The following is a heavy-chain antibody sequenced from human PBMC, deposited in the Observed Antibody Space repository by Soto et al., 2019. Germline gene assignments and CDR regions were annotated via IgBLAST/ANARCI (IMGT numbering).Heavy chain of an antibody. J-gene: IGHJ4*02. Sequence: PGGSLRLSCAASGFTVSSNYMSWVRQAPGKGLEWVSVIYSGGSTYYADPVKGRFTISRDNSKNTLYLQMNSLRAEDTAVYYCARDQGLQFNAQDYWGQGTLVTVSS. CDR2: IYSGGST. D-gene: IGHD5-12*01. V-gene: IGHV3-53*01. CDR1: GFTVSSNY. CDR3: ARDQGLQFNAQDY.